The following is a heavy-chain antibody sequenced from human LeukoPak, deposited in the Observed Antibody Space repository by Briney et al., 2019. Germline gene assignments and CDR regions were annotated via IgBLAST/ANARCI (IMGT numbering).Heavy chain of an antibody. CDR2: IRYDGSNK. D-gene: IGHD6-13*01. CDR1: GFTFSSYG. CDR3: ARDSSSWYYFDY. J-gene: IGHJ4*02. V-gene: IGHV3-33*01. Sequence: GGSLRLSCAASGFTFSSYGMHWVRQAPGKGLEWVAVIRYDGSNKYYADSVKGRFTISRDNSKNTLYLQMNSLRAGDTAVYYCARDSSSWYYFDYWGQGTLVTVSS.